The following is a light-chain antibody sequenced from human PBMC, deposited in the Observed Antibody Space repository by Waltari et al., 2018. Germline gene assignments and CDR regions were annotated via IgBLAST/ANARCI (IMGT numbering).Light chain of an antibody. V-gene: IGLV2-14*03. CDR2: DVS. CDR1: SNDVGGFNS. J-gene: IGLJ3*02. CDR3: SSYAGSNTLEV. Sequence: QSALPQPASVSGSPGQSLTLPCHGTSNDVGGFNSVSWYHQHPGKAPKLMIYDVSNRPSGVSNRFSGSKSGNTASLTISGLQAEDEADYYCSSYAGSNTLEVFGGGTKLTVL.